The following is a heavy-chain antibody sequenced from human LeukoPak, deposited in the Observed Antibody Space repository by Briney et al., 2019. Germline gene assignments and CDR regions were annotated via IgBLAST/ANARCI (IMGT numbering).Heavy chain of an antibody. V-gene: IGHV1-2*02. CDR2: INPNSGGT. CDR1: GYTFTGYY. CDR3: ARDGKPWLVTSLFDY. J-gene: IGHJ4*02. Sequence: GASVKVSCKASGYTFTGYYMHWVRQAPGQGLEWMGWINPNSGGTNYAQKFQGRVTMTRDTSISTAYMELSRLRSGDTAVYYCARDGKPWLVTSLFDYWGQGTLVTVSS. D-gene: IGHD6-19*01.